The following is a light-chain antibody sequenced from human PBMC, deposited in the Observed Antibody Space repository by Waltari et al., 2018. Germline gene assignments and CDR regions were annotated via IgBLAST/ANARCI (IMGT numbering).Light chain of an antibody. CDR1: QDIITW. Sequence: DIQMTQFPSTLSASVGDRVTITCRASQDIITWLAWYQQKPGKAPKLLIFKASSLESGVPSRFSGSGSGTEFTLTISSLQPDDFATYYCHQYNSYSTTFGGGTKVEVK. V-gene: IGKV1-5*03. CDR2: KAS. J-gene: IGKJ4*01. CDR3: HQYNSYSTT.